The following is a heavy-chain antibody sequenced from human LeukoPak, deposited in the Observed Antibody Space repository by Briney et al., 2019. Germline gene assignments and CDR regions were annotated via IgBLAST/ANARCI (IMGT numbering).Heavy chain of an antibody. Sequence: GGSLRLSCAASGFTFSNYAMHWVRQAPGKGLEWVAVISYDGTNKYYADSVKGRFTISRDNSMNTLYLQMNGRRPEDTALYYCAKSLSGQWLVPADYWGQGTLGTVSS. J-gene: IGHJ4*02. V-gene: IGHV3-30-3*02. CDR1: GFTFSNYA. CDR2: ISYDGTNK. D-gene: IGHD6-19*01. CDR3: AKSLSGQWLVPADY.